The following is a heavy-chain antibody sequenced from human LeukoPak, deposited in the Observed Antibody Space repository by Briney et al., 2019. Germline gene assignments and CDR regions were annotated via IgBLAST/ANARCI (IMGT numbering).Heavy chain of an antibody. D-gene: IGHD3-9*01. CDR2: IKSKTDGGTT. V-gene: IGHV3-15*01. J-gene: IGHJ4*02. CDR3: TTDSTTSATYYDILGLDRDFDY. Sequence: TTGGSLRLSCAASGFTFSTYEMHWVRQAPGKGLEWAGRIKSKTDGGTTDYAAPVKGRFTISRDDSKNTLYLQMNSLKTEDTAVYYCTTDSTTSATYYDILGLDRDFDYWGQGTLVTVSS. CDR1: GFTFSTYE.